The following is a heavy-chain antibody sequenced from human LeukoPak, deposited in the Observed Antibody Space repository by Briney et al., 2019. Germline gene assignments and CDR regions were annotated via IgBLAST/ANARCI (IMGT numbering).Heavy chain of an antibody. CDR3: AREKLAARRYYYYYMDV. CDR2: INPNSSGT. Sequence: ASVKVSCKASGYTFTGYYMHWVRQAPGQGLEWMGWINPNSSGTNYAQKFQGRVTMTRDTSISTAYMELSRLRSDDTAVYYCAREKLAARRYYYYYMDVWGKGTTVTVSS. CDR1: GYTFTGYY. D-gene: IGHD6-6*01. J-gene: IGHJ6*03. V-gene: IGHV1-2*02.